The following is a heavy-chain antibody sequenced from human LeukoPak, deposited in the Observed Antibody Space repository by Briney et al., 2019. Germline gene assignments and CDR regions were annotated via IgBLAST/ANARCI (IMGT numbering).Heavy chain of an antibody. Sequence: SETLSLTCAVYGGSFSGYYWSWIRQPPGKGLEWIGQINHVGSTKYNPSLKSRVTISVDTSKNQFSLKLSSVTAADTAVYYCARAHRLVLHYFDSWGQGTLVTVSS. CDR1: GGSFSGYY. V-gene: IGHV4-34*01. J-gene: IGHJ4*02. CDR2: INHVGST. CDR3: ARAHRLVLHYFDS. D-gene: IGHD2-15*01.